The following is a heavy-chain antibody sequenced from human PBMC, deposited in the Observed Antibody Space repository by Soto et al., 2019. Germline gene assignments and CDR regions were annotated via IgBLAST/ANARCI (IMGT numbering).Heavy chain of an antibody. CDR1: GGSISSYY. Sequence: QVQLQESGPGLVKPSETLSLTCTVSGGSISSYYWSWIRQPPGKGLEWIGYIYYSGSTNYNPSLRRRXXISVDTSKNQFSLKLSSVTAADPAVYYCARSDGRYWGQGTLVTVSS. V-gene: IGHV4-59*01. CDR2: IYYSGST. J-gene: IGHJ4*02. CDR3: ARSDGRY.